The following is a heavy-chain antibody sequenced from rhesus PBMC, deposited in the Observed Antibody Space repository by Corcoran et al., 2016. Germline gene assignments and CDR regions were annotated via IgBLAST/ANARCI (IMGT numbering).Heavy chain of an antibody. D-gene: IGHD6-31*01. CDR1: GYSISSNY. CDR2: IYGSSGST. CDR3: ARENSSGWLYYFDY. V-gene: IGHV4-147*01. J-gene: IGHJ4*01. Sequence: QVQLQESGPGLVKPSETLSLTCAVSGYSISSNYWSWIRQPPGQGLEWIGSIYGSSGSTYYNPSRKSRVTISTDTSKNQCCLKLSSVTAADTAVYYCARENSSGWLYYFDYWGQRVLVTVSS.